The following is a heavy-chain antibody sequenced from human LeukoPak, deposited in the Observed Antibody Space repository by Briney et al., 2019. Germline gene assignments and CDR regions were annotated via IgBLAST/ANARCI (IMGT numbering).Heavy chain of an antibody. CDR3: VRDSSKWYFDF. V-gene: IGHV3-74*01. Sequence: PGGSLRLSCAASGFTFSAYWIHWVRQPPGKGLVWVSCVSSDGSVTYYADSVKGRSTISRDNAKNTLDLQMNSLRVEDTAVYYCVRDSSKWYFDFWGQGSLVTVSS. J-gene: IGHJ4*02. D-gene: IGHD2-2*01. CDR1: GFTFSAYW. CDR2: VSSDGSVT.